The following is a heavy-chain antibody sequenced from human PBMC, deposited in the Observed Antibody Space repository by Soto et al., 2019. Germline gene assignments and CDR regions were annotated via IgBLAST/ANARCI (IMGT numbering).Heavy chain of an antibody. Sequence: KASETLSLTCTVSGGSISSGGYYWSWIRQHPGKGLEWIGYIYYSGSTYYNPSLKSRVTIPVDTSKNQFSLKLSSVTAADTAVYYCARDKRDNYYFDYWGQGTLVTVSS. CDR2: IYYSGST. D-gene: IGHD2-15*01. CDR3: ARDKRDNYYFDY. CDR1: GGSISSGGYY. J-gene: IGHJ4*02. V-gene: IGHV4-31*03.